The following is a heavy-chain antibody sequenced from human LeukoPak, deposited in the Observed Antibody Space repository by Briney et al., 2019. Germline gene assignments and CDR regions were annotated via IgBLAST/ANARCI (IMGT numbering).Heavy chain of an antibody. V-gene: IGHV3-23*01. J-gene: IGHJ6*02. Sequence: GGSLRLSCTASGFSFKKYGTHWVRQAPGKGLEWVSAISGSGGSTYYADSVKGRFTISRGNSKNTLYLQMNSLRAEDTAVYYCAKDLYSGAFYYYYGMDVWGQGTTVTVSS. D-gene: IGHD2-8*01. CDR2: ISGSGGST. CDR3: AKDLYSGAFYYYYGMDV. CDR1: GFSFKKYG.